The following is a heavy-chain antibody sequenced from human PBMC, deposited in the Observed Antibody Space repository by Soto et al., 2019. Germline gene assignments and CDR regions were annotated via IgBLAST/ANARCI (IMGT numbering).Heavy chain of an antibody. V-gene: IGHV4-34*01. CDR1: GGSFSGYD. J-gene: IGHJ5*02. Sequence: PSETLSLTCAVYGGSFSGYDWSWIRQPPGKGLEWIGEINHSGSTNYNPSLKSRGTISVDMSNNQFSLKVNSVTAAYTGVFYGVRAGGGKIAATMVWSDPWGQGTRVTVSA. D-gene: IGHD2-15*01. CDR2: INHSGST. CDR3: VRAGGGKIAATMVWSDP.